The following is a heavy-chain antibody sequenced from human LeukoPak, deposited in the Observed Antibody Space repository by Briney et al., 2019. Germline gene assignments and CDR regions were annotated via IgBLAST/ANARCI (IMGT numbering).Heavy chain of an antibody. CDR1: GFTFSNYS. V-gene: IGHV3-48*01. Sequence: GGSLRLSCAVSGFTFSNYSMNWVRQTPGKGLEWIAYIIDSGKTVYYADSVKGRFTISRDNAKNSLYLQMNSLRAEDTAVYYCARADSTMVVWYFAYWGQGALVTVSS. CDR2: IIDSGKTV. CDR3: ARADSTMVVWYFAY. D-gene: IGHD3-22*01. J-gene: IGHJ4*02.